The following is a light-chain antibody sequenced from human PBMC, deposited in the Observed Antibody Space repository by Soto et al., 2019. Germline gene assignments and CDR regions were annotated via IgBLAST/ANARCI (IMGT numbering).Light chain of an antibody. CDR1: SSDVGGYNY. J-gene: IGLJ2*01. V-gene: IGLV2-14*03. CDR3: TSSTSSKTLV. Sequence: QSALTQPASVSGSPGQSITISCTGTSSDVGGYNYVSWYQQHPGKAPNLVIYDVSNRPSGVSNRFSGSKSGNTASLTISGLEAEEEADYYCTSSTSSKTLVFGGGTKLTVL. CDR2: DVS.